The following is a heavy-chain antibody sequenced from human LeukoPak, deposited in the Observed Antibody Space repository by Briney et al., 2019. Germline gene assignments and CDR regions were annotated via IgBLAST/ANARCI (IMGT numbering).Heavy chain of an antibody. V-gene: IGHV1-2*02. Sequence: ASVRVSCKTSGYTFTDYYIHWMRQAPGQGLEWMGWINSNSGGTSYAQKFQGRVTLTRDTPARTAFMEPNRLTSDDTAVCYCARTSIAARRADFDYWGQGTVVTVSS. CDR1: GYTFTDYY. CDR3: ARTSIAARRADFDY. D-gene: IGHD6-6*01. J-gene: IGHJ4*02. CDR2: INSNSGGT.